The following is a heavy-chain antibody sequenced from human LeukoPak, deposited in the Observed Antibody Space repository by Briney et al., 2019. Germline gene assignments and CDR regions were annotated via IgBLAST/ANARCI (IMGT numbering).Heavy chain of an antibody. V-gene: IGHV3-23*01. CDR1: GFTFSSYA. CDR2: ISGSGGST. J-gene: IGHJ5*02. D-gene: IGHD6-19*01. Sequence: SGGSLRLSCAASGFTFSSYAMSWVRQAPGKGLEWVSAISGSGGSTYYADSVKGRFTISRDNSKNTLYLQMNSLRAEDTAVYYCARGQWLVNNWFDPWGQGTLVTVSS. CDR3: ARGQWLVNNWFDP.